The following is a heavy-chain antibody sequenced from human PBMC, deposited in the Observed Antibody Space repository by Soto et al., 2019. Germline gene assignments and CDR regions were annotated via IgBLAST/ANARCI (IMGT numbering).Heavy chain of an antibody. J-gene: IGHJ6*02. Sequence: AVKVSCKASGGTFSSYAISWVRQAPGQGLEWMGGIIPIFGTANYAQKFQGRVTITADESTSTAYMELSSLRSEDTAVYYCARGRLEWLSLDGMDVWGQGSTVTVCS. CDR1: GGTFSSYA. V-gene: IGHV1-69*13. D-gene: IGHD3-3*01. CDR3: ARGRLEWLSLDGMDV. CDR2: IIPIFGTA.